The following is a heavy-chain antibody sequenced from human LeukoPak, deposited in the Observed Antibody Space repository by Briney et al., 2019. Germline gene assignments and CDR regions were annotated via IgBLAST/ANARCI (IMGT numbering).Heavy chain of an antibody. CDR2: IIPILGIA. V-gene: IGHV1-69*02. J-gene: IGHJ4*02. CDR1: GGTFSSYT. Sequence: SSVKVSCKASGGTFSSYTISWVRQAPGQGLEWMGRIIPILGIANYAQKFQGRVTITADKSTSTAYMELSSLRSEDTAVYYCARSSIAVAGTIGYWGQGTLVTVSS. CDR3: ARSSIAVAGTIGY. D-gene: IGHD6-19*01.